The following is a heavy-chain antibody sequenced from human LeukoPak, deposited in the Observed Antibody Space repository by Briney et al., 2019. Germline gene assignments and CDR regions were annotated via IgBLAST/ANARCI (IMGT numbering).Heavy chain of an antibody. Sequence: GGSLRLSCAASGFTFSSYAMSWVRQAPGKGLEWVSAISGSGGSTYYADSVKGRFTISRDNSKNTLYLQMNSLRAEDTAVYYCAKSDNSDYYLGGAFDIWGQGTMVTVSS. D-gene: IGHD3-22*01. V-gene: IGHV3-23*01. J-gene: IGHJ3*02. CDR3: AKSDNSDYYLGGAFDI. CDR1: GFTFSSYA. CDR2: ISGSGGST.